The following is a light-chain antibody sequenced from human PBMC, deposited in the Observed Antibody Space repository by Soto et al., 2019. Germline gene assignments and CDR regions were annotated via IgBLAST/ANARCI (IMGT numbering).Light chain of an antibody. J-gene: IGLJ2*01. Sequence: QSVLTQPASVSGSPGQSITISCTGTSSVVGGYNYVSWYQQHPGKAPKLMIYDVSNWPSGVSNRFSGSKSGNTASLTISGLQAEDEADYYCCSYTTSSTVLFGGGTKVTVL. CDR3: CSYTTSSTVL. V-gene: IGLV2-14*03. CDR2: DVS. CDR1: SSVVGGYNY.